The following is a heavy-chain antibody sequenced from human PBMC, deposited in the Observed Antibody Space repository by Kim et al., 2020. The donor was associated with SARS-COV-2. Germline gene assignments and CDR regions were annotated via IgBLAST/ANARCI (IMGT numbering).Heavy chain of an antibody. D-gene: IGHD3-10*01. V-gene: IGHV1-24*01. J-gene: IGHJ6*02. CDR3: ATGTAMVRGYDYYGMDV. Sequence: ASVKVSCKVSGYTLTELSMHWVRQAPGKGLEWMGGFDPEDGETIYAQKFQGRVTMTEDTSTDTAYMELSSLRSEDTAVYYCATGTAMVRGYDYYGMDVWGQGTTVTVSS. CDR2: FDPEDGET. CDR1: GYTLTELS.